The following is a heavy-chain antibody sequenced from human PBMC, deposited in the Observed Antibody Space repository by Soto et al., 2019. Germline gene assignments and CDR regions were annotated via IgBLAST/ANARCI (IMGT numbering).Heavy chain of an antibody. CDR3: ARKPDYCTSTTCYSLGH. J-gene: IGHJ4*02. V-gene: IGHV1-46*03. Sequence: GASVKVSCXASGYIFTHYYLYWVRQAPGQGLEWMGMINPSDGTTSHAQKFQGRVTMTRDTSTSTVYMELSSLRSEDTAVYYCARKPDYCTSTTCYSLGHWGQGTLVTVSS. D-gene: IGHD2-2*01. CDR2: INPSDGTT. CDR1: GYIFTHYY.